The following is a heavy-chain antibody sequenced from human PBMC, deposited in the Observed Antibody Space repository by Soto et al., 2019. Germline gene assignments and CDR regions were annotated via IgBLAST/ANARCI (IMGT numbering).Heavy chain of an antibody. V-gene: IGHV3-21*01. J-gene: IGHJ6*02. CDR2: ISSSSSYI. CDR1: GFTFSSYS. CDR3: ARDRVVRGHNDGIDV. D-gene: IGHD3-10*01. Sequence: GGSLRLSCAASGFTFSSYSMNWVRQAPGKGLEWVSSISSSSSYIYYADSVKGRFTISRDNAKNSLYLQMNSLRAEDTAVYDCARDRVVRGHNDGIDVWGQGTTVTVSS.